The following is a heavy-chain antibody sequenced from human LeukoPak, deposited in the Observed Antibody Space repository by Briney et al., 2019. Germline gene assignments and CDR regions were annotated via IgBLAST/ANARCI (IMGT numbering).Heavy chain of an antibody. D-gene: IGHD3-10*01. CDR1: GGSISSGNYY. CDR3: ASYYHGFDY. J-gene: IGHJ4*02. V-gene: IGHV4-30-4*01. Sequence: SQTLSLTCTVSGGSISSGNYYYSWIRQPPRKGLEWIGYIYYSGSTYYNPSLKSRVTISVDTSNNQFSLKLSSVTAADTAVYYSASYYHGFDYWGQGTLVTVSS. CDR2: IYYSGST.